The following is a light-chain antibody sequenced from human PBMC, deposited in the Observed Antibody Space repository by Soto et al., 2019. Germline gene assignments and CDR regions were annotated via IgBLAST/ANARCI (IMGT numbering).Light chain of an antibody. CDR2: GTS. J-gene: IGKJ1*01. V-gene: IGKV3-15*01. CDR3: QEYNKWPWT. CDR1: QSVSGY. Sequence: IGMTQSPATLSVSPGERATLSCRASQSVSGYLAWYQQKPGQAPRLLIYGTSTRATGIPARFSGSGSGAEFTLTISSLQSEDFAVYYCQEYNKWPWTFGQGTKVDIK.